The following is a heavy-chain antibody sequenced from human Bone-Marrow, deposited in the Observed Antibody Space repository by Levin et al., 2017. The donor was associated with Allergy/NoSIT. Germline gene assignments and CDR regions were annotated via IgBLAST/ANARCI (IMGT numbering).Heavy chain of an antibody. CDR2: ISYDGSNK. V-gene: IGHV3-30*18. Sequence: LSLTCAASGFTFSSYGMHWVRQAPGKGLEWVAVISYDGSNKYYADSVKGRFTISRDNSKNTLYLQMNSLRAEDTAVYYCAKDFSGSYYSVDYWGQGTLVTVSS. D-gene: IGHD1-26*01. CDR3: AKDFSGSYYSVDY. CDR1: GFTFSSYG. J-gene: IGHJ4*02.